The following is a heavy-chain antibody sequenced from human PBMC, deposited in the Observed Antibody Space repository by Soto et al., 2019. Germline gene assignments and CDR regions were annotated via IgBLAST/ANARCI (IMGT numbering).Heavy chain of an antibody. V-gene: IGHV4-31*03. J-gene: IGHJ6*02. Sequence: ASETLSLTCTVSGGSISSGGYYWSWIRQHPGKGLEWIGYIYYSGSTYYNPSLKSRVTISVDTSKNQFSLKLSPVTAADTAVYYCARVIVVGPAAGSPYYYGMDVWGQGTTVTVSS. CDR2: IYYSGST. CDR1: GGSISSGGYY. CDR3: ARVIVVGPAAGSPYYYGMDV. D-gene: IGHD2-2*01.